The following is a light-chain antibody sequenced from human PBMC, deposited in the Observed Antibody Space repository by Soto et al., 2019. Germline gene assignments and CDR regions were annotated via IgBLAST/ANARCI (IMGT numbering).Light chain of an antibody. CDR2: DVT. J-gene: IGLJ1*01. Sequence: QSVLTQPRSVSGSPGQSVTISCTGTSSDVGAYNFVSWYQQHPGKAPKLIIYDVTNWPSGVPARFSGSKSGNTASLTISGLQAEDEADYYCCSYAGSYTHVFGTGTKVTVL. CDR3: CSYAGSYTHV. CDR1: SSDVGAYNF. V-gene: IGLV2-11*01.